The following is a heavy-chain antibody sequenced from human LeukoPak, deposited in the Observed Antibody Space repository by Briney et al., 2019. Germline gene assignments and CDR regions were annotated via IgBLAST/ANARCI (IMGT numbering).Heavy chain of an antibody. Sequence: SETLSLTCTVSGGSISSSSYYWGWIRQPPGKGLEWIGSIYYSGSTYYNPSLKSRVTISVDTSKNQFSLKLSSVTAADTAVYYCARLVDGDPFYFDYWDQGTLVTVSS. CDR1: GGSISSSSYY. CDR3: ARLVDGDPFYFDY. V-gene: IGHV4-39*01. D-gene: IGHD4-17*01. J-gene: IGHJ4*02. CDR2: IYYSGST.